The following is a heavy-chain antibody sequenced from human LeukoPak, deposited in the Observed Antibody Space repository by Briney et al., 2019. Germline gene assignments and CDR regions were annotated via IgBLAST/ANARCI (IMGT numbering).Heavy chain of an antibody. CDR3: ARDRRRWLQPLYYFDY. CDR2: ISYDGSNK. D-gene: IGHD5-24*01. Sequence: GGSLRLSCAASGFTFSSYAMHWVRQAPGKGLEWVAVISYDGSNKYYADSVKGRFTISRDNSKNTLYLQMNSLRAEDTAVYYCARDRRRWLQPLYYFDYWGQGTLVTVSS. V-gene: IGHV3-30-3*01. J-gene: IGHJ4*02. CDR1: GFTFSSYA.